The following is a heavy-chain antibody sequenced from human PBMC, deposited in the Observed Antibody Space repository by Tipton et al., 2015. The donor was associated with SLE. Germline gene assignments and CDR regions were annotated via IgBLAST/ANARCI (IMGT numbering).Heavy chain of an antibody. D-gene: IGHD3-10*01. V-gene: IGHV5-51*03. CDR2: IYPGDSDT. CDR3: AAAGEHLY. CDR1: GYTFSTYW. J-gene: IGHJ4*02. Sequence: QLVQSGAEVKKPGESLRISCKASGYTFSTYWIGWVRQMPGKGLEWMGIIYPGDSDTRYSPSFQGQVTVSVDGSISTAYLQWSSLKATDTAMYYCAAAGEHLYWGQGTLVTVSS.